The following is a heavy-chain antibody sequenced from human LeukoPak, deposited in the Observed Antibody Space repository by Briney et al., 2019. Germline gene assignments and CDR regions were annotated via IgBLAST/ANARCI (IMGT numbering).Heavy chain of an antibody. J-gene: IGHJ3*02. CDR1: GYTFTNYV. CDR2: ITAGNGDT. Sequence: ASVKVSCKASGYTFTNYVIHWVRQAPGQRPEWMGWITAGNGDTRYSQEFQGRVSIATDTPASTAYMELTSLRSEDMAVYYCARVTVAFDIWGQGTMVTVSS. V-gene: IGHV1-3*03. CDR3: ARVTVAFDI.